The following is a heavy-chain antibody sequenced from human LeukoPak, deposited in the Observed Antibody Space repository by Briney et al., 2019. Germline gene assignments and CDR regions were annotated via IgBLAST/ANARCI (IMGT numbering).Heavy chain of an antibody. V-gene: IGHV5-51*01. Sequence: GESLKISCKGSGYSFTSYWIGCVRQMPGKCLECIGIIYPGDSDTRYSPSFQGQVTISADKSISTAYLQWSSLKASDTAMYYCARQLYSGYDQFDYWGQGTLVTVSS. CDR1: GYSFTSYW. J-gene: IGHJ4*02. D-gene: IGHD5-12*01. CDR3: ARQLYSGYDQFDY. CDR2: IYPGDSDT.